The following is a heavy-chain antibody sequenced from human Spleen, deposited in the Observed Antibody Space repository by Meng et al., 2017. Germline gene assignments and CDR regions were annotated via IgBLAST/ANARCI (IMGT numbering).Heavy chain of an antibody. J-gene: IGHJ4*02. D-gene: IGHD2-15*01. Sequence: SLKISCAASGFTFYDYAMHWVRQAPGKGLEWVSGISWNSGSIGYADSVKGRFTISRDNAKNSLYLQMNSLRAEDTALYYCAKGTGYCSGGSCYFDYWGQGTLVTVSS. V-gene: IGHV3-9*01. CDR2: ISWNSGSI. CDR1: GFTFYDYA. CDR3: AKGTGYCSGGSCYFDY.